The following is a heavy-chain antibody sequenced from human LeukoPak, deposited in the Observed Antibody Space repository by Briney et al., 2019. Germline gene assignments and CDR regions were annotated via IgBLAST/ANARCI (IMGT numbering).Heavy chain of an antibody. CDR1: GFTFSGYW. J-gene: IGHJ4*02. CDR3: ARFGMDAAIDY. CDR2: IKQDESEK. Sequence: PGGSLRLSCAASGFTFSGYWMSWVRQAPGRGLECVATIKQDESEKTYVDSVEGRFTSSRDNAKSSLFLQMDSLRAEDTAVYYCARFGMDAAIDYWGQGTLVTVSS. D-gene: IGHD2-15*01. V-gene: IGHV3-7*01.